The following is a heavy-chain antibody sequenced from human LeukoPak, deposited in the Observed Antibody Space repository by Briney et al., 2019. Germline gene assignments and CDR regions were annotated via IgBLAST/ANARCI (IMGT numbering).Heavy chain of an antibody. J-gene: IGHJ6*02. CDR3: ARRPRIQSYGMDV. Sequence: SETLSLTCTVSGGSISSYYWSWIRQPPGKGLEWIGYIYYSGSTNYNPSLKSRVTISVDTSKNQFSLKPSSVTAADTAVYYCARRPRIQSYGMDVWGQGTTVTVSS. CDR2: IYYSGST. V-gene: IGHV4-59*08. CDR1: GGSISSYY. D-gene: IGHD5-18*01.